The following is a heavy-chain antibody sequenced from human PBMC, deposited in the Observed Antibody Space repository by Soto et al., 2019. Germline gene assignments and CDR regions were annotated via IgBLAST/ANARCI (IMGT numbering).Heavy chain of an antibody. CDR2: IYYSGST. V-gene: IGHV4-31*03. Sequence: PSETLSLTCTVSGGSISSGGYYWSWIRQHPGKGLEWIGYIYYSGSTYYNPSLKSRVTISVDTSKNQFSLKLSSVTAADTAVYYCARESVRHQLAYYFDYWGQGTLVTVSS. CDR3: ARESVRHQLAYYFDY. D-gene: IGHD6-13*01. J-gene: IGHJ4*02. CDR1: GGSISSGGYY.